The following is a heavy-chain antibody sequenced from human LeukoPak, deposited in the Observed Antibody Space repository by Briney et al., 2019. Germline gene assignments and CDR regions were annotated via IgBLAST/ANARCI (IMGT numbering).Heavy chain of an antibody. Sequence: SDTLSLICTAAGGSISSYYRSCRRHPPGKGLECIGYIYYSGSTHYLPYLKSPVTISVDTSKSQFSLKLSSVTAADTAVYYCACGRRPYSYDSSWGQGTLVTLPS. D-gene: IGHD3-22*01. CDR1: GGSISSYY. CDR2: IYYSGST. CDR3: ACGRRPYSYDSS. J-gene: IGHJ4*02. V-gene: IGHV4-59*07.